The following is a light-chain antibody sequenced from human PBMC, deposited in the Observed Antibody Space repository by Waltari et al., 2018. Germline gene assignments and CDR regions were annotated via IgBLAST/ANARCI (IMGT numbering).Light chain of an antibody. CDR1: QNVGNS. J-gene: IGKJ2*01. V-gene: IGKV3-11*01. CDR2: DAA. CDR3: QQRSNWHT. Sequence: ENVLTQSPATLSLSPGEAATLSCRASQNVGNSLAWYQHKPGQAPRLLIYDAANRASGIPARFSGSGSGKDFPLTISSLEPDDFAVYYCQQRSNWHTFGQGTRLEIK.